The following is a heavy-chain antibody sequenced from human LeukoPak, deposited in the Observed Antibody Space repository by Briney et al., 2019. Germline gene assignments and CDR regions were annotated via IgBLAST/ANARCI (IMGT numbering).Heavy chain of an antibody. Sequence: PGGSLRLSCAASGFTFTKFWMHWVRQAPGRGLVWVSRVKGDGISTLYADSVKGRFTISRDNAKNSLYLQMNSLRAEDTAVYYCAGDYHSSSQNNWFDPWGQGTLVTVSS. J-gene: IGHJ5*02. CDR3: AGDYHSSSQNNWFDP. CDR2: VKGDGIST. D-gene: IGHD6-13*01. CDR1: GFTFTKFW. V-gene: IGHV3-74*01.